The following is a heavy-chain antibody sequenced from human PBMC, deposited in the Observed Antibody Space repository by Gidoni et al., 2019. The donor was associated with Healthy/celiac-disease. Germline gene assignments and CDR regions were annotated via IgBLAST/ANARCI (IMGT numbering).Heavy chain of an antibody. V-gene: IGHV3-64D*09. Sequence: PGKGLEYVSAISSNGGSTYYADSVKGRFTISRDNSKNTLYLQMSSLRAEETAVYYCVTGITMIVVSSDYWGQGTLVTVSS. CDR2: ISSNGGST. J-gene: IGHJ4*02. CDR3: VTGITMIVVSSDY. D-gene: IGHD3-22*01.